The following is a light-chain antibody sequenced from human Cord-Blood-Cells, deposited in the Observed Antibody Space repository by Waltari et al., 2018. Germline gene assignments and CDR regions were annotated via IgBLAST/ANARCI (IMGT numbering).Light chain of an antibody. CDR1: QSISSY. Sequence: DIQMTQSPSSLSASVGDRVTITCRASQSISSYLNWYQQKPGKAPKLLIYAASSLKSGVPSRFSGSGSGTDFTLTISSLQPEDFATYYCRQSYSTPRTFGQGTKVEIK. CDR2: AAS. J-gene: IGKJ1*01. V-gene: IGKV1-39*01. CDR3: RQSYSTPRT.